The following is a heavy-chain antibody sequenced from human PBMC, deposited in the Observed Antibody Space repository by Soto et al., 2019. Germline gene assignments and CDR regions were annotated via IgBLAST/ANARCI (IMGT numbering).Heavy chain of an antibody. CDR1: GYTFTSYA. Sequence: ASVKVSCKASGYTFTSYAMHWVRQAPGQRLEWVGWINAGNGNTKYSQKFQVRVTITRDTSASTAYMELSSLRSEDTAVYYCARDLIGSYSLYYYYGMDAWGQGTTVTVSS. V-gene: IGHV1-3*01. D-gene: IGHD1-26*01. J-gene: IGHJ6*02. CDR2: INAGNGNT. CDR3: ARDLIGSYSLYYYYGMDA.